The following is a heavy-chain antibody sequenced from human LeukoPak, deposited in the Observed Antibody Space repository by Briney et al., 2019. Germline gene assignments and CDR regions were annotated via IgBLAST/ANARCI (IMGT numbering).Heavy chain of an antibody. J-gene: IGHJ5*02. CDR1: GGSISNYY. CDR3: ARTIGEFDP. V-gene: IGHV4-59*08. CDR2: IYYTGST. D-gene: IGHD3-3*01. Sequence: SETLSLTCSVSGGSISNYYWSWIRQPPAKGLEWIGYIYYTGSTNYNPSLKSRVTISVDTSKNQFSLKLSSVTAADTAVYYCARTIGEFDPWGQGTLVTV.